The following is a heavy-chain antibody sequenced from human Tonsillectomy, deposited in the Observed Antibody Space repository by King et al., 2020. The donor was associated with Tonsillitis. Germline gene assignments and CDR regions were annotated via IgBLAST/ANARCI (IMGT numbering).Heavy chain of an antibody. CDR3: ARVSSHTYGMDV. V-gene: IGHV4-59*01. J-gene: IGHJ6*02. CDR1: GGSINSYY. CDR2: IFYSGST. Sequence: VQLQESGPGLVKPSETLSLTCTVSGGSINSYYWSWIRQPPGKGLEWIGYIFYSGSTNYNPSLKSRVTISVDTSKNQFSLKLSSVTAADTALYYCARVSSHTYGMDVWGQGTTVTVSS.